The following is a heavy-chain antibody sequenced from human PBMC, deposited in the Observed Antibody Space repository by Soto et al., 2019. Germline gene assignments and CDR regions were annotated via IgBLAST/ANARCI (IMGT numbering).Heavy chain of an antibody. V-gene: IGHV3-23*01. CDR1: GFTFSNYA. J-gene: IGHJ4*02. D-gene: IGHD6-13*01. CDR3: AKDQGSSWYEIYY. Sequence: GGSLRLSYAASGFTFSNYAVTWVRQAPGKGLEWVSTISGSGGSTYYADSVKGRFTISRDNSKNTLYLQMNSLRAEDTAVYYCAKDQGSSWYEIYYWGQGTLVTVS. CDR2: ISGSGGST.